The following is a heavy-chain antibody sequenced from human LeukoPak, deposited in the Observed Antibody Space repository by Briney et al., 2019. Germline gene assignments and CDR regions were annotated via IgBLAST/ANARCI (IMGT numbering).Heavy chain of an antibody. V-gene: IGHV4-61*02. CDR3: ARGVGSYGDPLDY. CDR2: IYTSGST. Sequence: SSETLSLTCTVSGGSISSGSYYWSWIRQPAGKGLEWIGRIYTSGSTNYNPSLKSRVTISVDTSKNQFSLKLSSVTAADTAVYYCARGVGSYGDPLDYWGQGTLVTVSS. CDR1: GGSISSGSYY. J-gene: IGHJ4*02. D-gene: IGHD4-17*01.